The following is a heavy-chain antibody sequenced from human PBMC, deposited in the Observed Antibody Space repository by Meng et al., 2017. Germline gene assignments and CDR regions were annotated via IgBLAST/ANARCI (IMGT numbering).Heavy chain of an antibody. CDR3: ARPQTYYDILIGYSRYYYYGMDV. Sequence: ASVKVSCKASGYTFTSYGISWVRQAPGQGLEWMGWISAYNGNTNYAQKLQGRVTMTTDTSTSTAYMELRSLRSDDTAVYYCARPQTYYDILIGYSRYYYYGMDVWGQGTTVTVSS. CDR1: GYTFTSYG. D-gene: IGHD3-9*01. CDR2: ISAYNGNT. V-gene: IGHV1-18*01. J-gene: IGHJ6*02.